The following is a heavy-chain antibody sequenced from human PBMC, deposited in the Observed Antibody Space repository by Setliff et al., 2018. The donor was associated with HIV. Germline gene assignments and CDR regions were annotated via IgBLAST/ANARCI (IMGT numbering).Heavy chain of an antibody. D-gene: IGHD5-12*01. V-gene: IGHV4-34*01. CDR3: ARDVATVTTPERAD. CDR1: GGSFSGYY. CDR2: INHSGST. J-gene: IGHJ4*02. Sequence: NPSETLSLTCAVYGGSFSGYYWSWIRQPPGKGLEWIGEINHSGSTNYNPSLKSRVTISVDTSKKQFTLRLTSVTAADTALYFCARDVATVTTPERADWGQGTLVTVSS.